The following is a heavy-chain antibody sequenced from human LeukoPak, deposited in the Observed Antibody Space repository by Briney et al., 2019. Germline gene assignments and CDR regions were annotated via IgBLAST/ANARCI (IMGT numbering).Heavy chain of an antibody. J-gene: IGHJ6*02. V-gene: IGHV3-21*01. D-gene: IGHD7-27*01. CDR1: GFTFISYS. Sequence: GWSLRLSCAASGFTFISYSMNWVGQAPGKGLEGVSSISGSSNYIYYADSVKGRFTISRDNAKNSLFLQMNNLRAEDTAVYYCARVLGDEDYYYGMDVWGQGTTVTVSS. CDR3: ARVLGDEDYYYGMDV. CDR2: ISGSSNYI.